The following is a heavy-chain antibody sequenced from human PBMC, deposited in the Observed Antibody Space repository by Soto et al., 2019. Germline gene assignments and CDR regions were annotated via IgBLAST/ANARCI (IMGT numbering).Heavy chain of an antibody. V-gene: IGHV3-15*01. J-gene: IGHJ4*02. CDR2: IRSKTDGGTT. Sequence: EVQFVESGGGLVKPGGSLRLSCAASGFTFSNAWMSWVRQAPGKGLEWVGHIRSKTDGGTTDFAAPVKGRFIISRDDSKNTVSLQMNSLKPEDTAVYYCRTQWLDWGQGTLVTVSS. CDR3: RTQWLD. D-gene: IGHD6-19*01. CDR1: GFTFSNAW.